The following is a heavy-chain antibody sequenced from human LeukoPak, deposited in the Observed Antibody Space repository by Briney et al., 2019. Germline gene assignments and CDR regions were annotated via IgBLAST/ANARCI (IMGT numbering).Heavy chain of an antibody. V-gene: IGHV4-59*01. D-gene: IGHD6-19*01. CDR3: ARLYSSGCFDY. J-gene: IGHJ4*02. CDR2: VFYTGIT. Sequence: PSETLSLTCSVSGGSISNYYLNWIRQIPGKGLEWIGYVFYTGITDYNPSLKSRVSISADTSKNQFSLKLSSVTAADTAVYYCARLYSSGCFDYWGQGTLVNVSS. CDR1: GGSISNYY.